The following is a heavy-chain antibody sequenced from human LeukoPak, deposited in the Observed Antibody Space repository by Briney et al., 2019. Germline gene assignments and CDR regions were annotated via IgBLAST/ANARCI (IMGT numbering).Heavy chain of an antibody. D-gene: IGHD1-1*01. CDR3: ARQDGTMRLGWFDP. J-gene: IGHJ5*02. CDR2: IYYSGST. CDR1: GGSISSYY. Sequence: SETLSLTCTVSGGSISSYYWSWIRQPPGKGLEWIGYIYYSGSTNYNPSLKSRVTISVDTSKNQFSLKLSSVTAADTAVYYCARQDGTMRLGWFDPWGQGALVTVSS. V-gene: IGHV4-59*08.